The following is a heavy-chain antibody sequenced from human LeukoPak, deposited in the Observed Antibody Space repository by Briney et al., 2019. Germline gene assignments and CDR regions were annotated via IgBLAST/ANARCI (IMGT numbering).Heavy chain of an antibody. J-gene: IGHJ4*02. CDR2: ISSNGGST. CDR3: VKMARYSSGWYHDY. CDR1: GFTFSSYA. V-gene: IGHV3-64D*06. D-gene: IGHD6-19*01. Sequence: GGSLRLSCSASGFTFSSYAMHWVRQAPGKGLEYVSAISSNGGSTYYADSVKGRFTISRDNSKNTLYLQMSSLRAEDTAVYYCVKMARYSSGWYHDYWGQGTLVTVSS.